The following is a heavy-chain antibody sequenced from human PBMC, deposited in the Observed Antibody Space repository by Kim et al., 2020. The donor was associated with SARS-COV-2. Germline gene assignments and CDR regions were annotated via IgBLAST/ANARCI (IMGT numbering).Heavy chain of an antibody. Sequence: SETLSLTCTVSGGSISSGGYYWSWIRQHPGKGLEWIGYIYYSGSTYYNPSLKSRVTISVDTSKNQFSLKLSSVTAADTAVYYCARSCSSTSCYYYYGMDVWGQGTTVTVSS. J-gene: IGHJ6*02. CDR3: ARSCSSTSCYYYYGMDV. CDR2: IYYSGST. D-gene: IGHD2-2*01. CDR1: GGSISSGGYY. V-gene: IGHV4-31*03.